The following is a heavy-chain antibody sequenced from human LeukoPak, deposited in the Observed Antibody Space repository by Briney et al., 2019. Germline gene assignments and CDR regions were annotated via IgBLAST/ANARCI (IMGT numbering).Heavy chain of an antibody. J-gene: IGHJ6*03. V-gene: IGHV3-13*01. CDR1: GFTFSSFD. CDR3: ARGPPRGKYYYMDV. Sequence: PGGSLRLSCAASGFTFSSFDMHWVRHPTGQGLEWVSTIGSASDTYYPGSVEGRLTLSRDNAKNSLYLQMNSLTAGDTAVYYCARGPPRGKYYYMDVWGQGTTVTVSS. CDR2: IGSASDT. D-gene: IGHD1-1*01.